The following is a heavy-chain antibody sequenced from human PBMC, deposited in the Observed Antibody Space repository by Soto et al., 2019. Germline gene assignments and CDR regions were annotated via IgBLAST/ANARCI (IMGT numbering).Heavy chain of an antibody. Sequence: GGSLRLSCAASGFTFDDYTMHCVGQDPGKGLEWVSLISWDGGSTYYADSVKGRFTISRDNSKNSLYLQMNSLITEDTALYYCAKAGDYGDYGWSVPDYWGPGTLLTVFS. CDR1: GFTFDDYT. J-gene: IGHJ4*02. V-gene: IGHV3-43*01. D-gene: IGHD4-17*01. CDR3: AKAGDYGDYGWSVPDY. CDR2: ISWDGGST.